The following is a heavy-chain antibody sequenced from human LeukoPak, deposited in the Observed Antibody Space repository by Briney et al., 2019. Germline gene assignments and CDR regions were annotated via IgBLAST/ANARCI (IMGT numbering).Heavy chain of an antibody. J-gene: IGHJ4*02. D-gene: IGHD5-12*01. CDR3: ARGSGYDFVKYFDY. V-gene: IGHV4-31*03. CDR1: GGSISSGGYY. Sequence: SQTLSLTCTVSGGSISSGGYYWSWIRQHPGKGLEWIGYIYYSGSTYYNPSLKSRVTISVDTSKNQFSLKPSSVTAADTAVYYCARGSGYDFVKYFDYWGQGTLVTVSS. CDR2: IYYSGST.